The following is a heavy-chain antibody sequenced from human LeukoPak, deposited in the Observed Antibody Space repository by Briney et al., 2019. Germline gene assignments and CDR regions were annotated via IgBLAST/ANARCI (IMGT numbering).Heavy chain of an antibody. V-gene: IGHV3-23*01. D-gene: IGHD2-15*01. CDR2: ISGSGGDT. CDR3: AKTTAGYSSGRYPGWPIDY. J-gene: IGHJ4*02. Sequence: PGGSLRLSCVASGFTFRSYAIYWVRQAPGKGLEWVSGISGSGGDTYFADSVTGRFTISRDNSKDTVFLQMDSLRAEDTAVYYCAKTTAGYSSGRYPGWPIDYWGQGTLVTVSS. CDR1: GFTFRSYA.